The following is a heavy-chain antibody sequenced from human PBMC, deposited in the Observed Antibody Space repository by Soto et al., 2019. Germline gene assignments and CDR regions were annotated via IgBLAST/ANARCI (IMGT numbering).Heavy chain of an antibody. D-gene: IGHD3-10*01. V-gene: IGHV4-61*01. CDR1: GGSVSSGSYY. CDR3: ARGIVGIHPGIDY. Sequence: KASETLSLTCTVSGGSVSSGSYYWSWIRQPPGKGLEWIGYIYYSGSTNYNPSLKSRVTISVDTSKNQFSLKLSSVTAADTAVYYCARGIVGIHPGIDYWGQGTLVTVSS. CDR2: IYYSGST. J-gene: IGHJ4*02.